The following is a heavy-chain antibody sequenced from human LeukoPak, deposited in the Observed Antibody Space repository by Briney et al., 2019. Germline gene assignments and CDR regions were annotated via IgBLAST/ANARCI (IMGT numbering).Heavy chain of an antibody. V-gene: IGHV3-23*01. CDR1: GFTFSSYA. Sequence: SGGSLRLSCAASGFTFSSYAMSWVRQAPGKGLEWVSAISSGGGSTYYADSVKGRFTISRDNSKNTLYLQMNSLRAEDTAVYCCAKDVGGATPYDYWGQGTLVTVSS. CDR3: AKDVGGATPYDY. J-gene: IGHJ4*02. CDR2: ISSGGGST. D-gene: IGHD1-26*01.